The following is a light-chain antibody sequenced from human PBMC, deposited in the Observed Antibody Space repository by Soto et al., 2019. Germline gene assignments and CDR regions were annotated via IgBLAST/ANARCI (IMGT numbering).Light chain of an antibody. Sequence: DMQMTQSPSTLSASVGDRVTITCRASQSIASWLAWYQQKPGKAPKLLISKASSLESGVPSRFSGSGSGTEFTLTIRTLQPDDFASYYCQQYNFYPLTLRRRDQGGDQT. V-gene: IGKV1-5*03. CDR1: QSIASW. CDR3: QQYNFYPLT. J-gene: IGKJ4*01. CDR2: KAS.